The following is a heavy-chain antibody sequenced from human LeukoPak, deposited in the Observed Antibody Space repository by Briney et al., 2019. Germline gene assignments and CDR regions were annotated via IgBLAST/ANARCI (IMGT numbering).Heavy chain of an antibody. Sequence: ASVKVSCKASGYTFTSYDINWVRQATGQGLEWMGWISGYNGNTNYAQKLQGRVTMTTDTSTSTAYMELRSLRSDDTAVYYCAKYYGDSPFDYWGQGTLVTVSS. V-gene: IGHV1-18*01. CDR2: ISGYNGNT. CDR1: GYTFTSYD. CDR3: AKYYGDSPFDY. J-gene: IGHJ4*02. D-gene: IGHD4-17*01.